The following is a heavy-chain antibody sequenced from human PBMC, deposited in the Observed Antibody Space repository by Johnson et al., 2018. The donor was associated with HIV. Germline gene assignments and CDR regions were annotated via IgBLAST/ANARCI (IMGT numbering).Heavy chain of an antibody. CDR2: ISWNSGSI. J-gene: IGHJ3*02. V-gene: IGHV3-9*01. CDR1: GFTFDDYA. D-gene: IGHD3-16*01. CDR3: ARGGRAKDAFDI. Sequence: VQLVESGGGLVQPVRSLRLSCAASGFTFDDYAMHWVRQAPGKGLEWVSGISWNSGSIGYADSVKGRFTISRDNAKNSLYLQMNSLRAEDTAVYYCARGGRAKDAFDIWGQGTMVTVSS.